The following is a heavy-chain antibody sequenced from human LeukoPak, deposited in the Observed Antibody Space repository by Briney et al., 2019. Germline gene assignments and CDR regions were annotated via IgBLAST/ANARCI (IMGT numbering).Heavy chain of an antibody. CDR2: ISSSSSYI. CDR1: GFTFSSYS. D-gene: IGHD6-19*01. J-gene: IGHJ6*02. CDR3: ARVRAVAGMGGGYYGMDV. V-gene: IGHV3-21*01. Sequence: GGSLRLSCAASGFTFSSYSMNWVRQAPGKGLGWVSSISSSSSYIYYADSVKGRFTISRDNAKNSLYLQMNSLRAEDTAVYYCARVRAVAGMGGGYYGMDVWGQGTTVTVSS.